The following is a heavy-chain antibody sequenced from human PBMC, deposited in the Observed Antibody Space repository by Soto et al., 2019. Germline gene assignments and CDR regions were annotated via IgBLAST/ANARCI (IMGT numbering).Heavy chain of an antibody. V-gene: IGHV4-59*08. CDR3: ARVITYYYDSSGPMDYGMDV. D-gene: IGHD3-22*01. Sequence: SETLSLTCTVSGGSISSYYWSWIRQPPGKGLEWIGYIYYSGSTNYNPSLKSRVTISVDTSKNQFSLKLSSVTAADTAVYYCARVITYYYDSSGPMDYGMDVWGQGSTVTVSS. CDR1: GGSISSYY. CDR2: IYYSGST. J-gene: IGHJ6*02.